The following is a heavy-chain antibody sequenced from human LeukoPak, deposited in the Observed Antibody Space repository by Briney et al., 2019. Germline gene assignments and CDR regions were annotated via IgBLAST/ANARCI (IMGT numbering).Heavy chain of an antibody. CDR2: ISAYNGNT. V-gene: IGHV1-18*04. CDR1: GYTFTSYG. Sequence: ASVTVSCKASGYTFTSYGISWVRQAPGQGLEWMGWISAYNGNTNYAQKLQGRVTMTTDTSTSTAYMELRSLRSDDTAVYYCARTTYYYGSGSYRFDYWGQGTLVTVSS. J-gene: IGHJ4*02. D-gene: IGHD3-10*01. CDR3: ARTTYYYGSGSYRFDY.